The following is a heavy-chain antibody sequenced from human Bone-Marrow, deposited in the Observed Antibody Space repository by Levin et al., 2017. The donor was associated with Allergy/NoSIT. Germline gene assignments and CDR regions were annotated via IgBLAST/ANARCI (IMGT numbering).Heavy chain of an antibody. CDR2: IYYTGTT. Sequence: LRLSCTVSGGSISSGGYYWSWIRQHPGKGLEWIGYIYYTGTTYYSPSLKGRVSIAVDTSKNQFSLNLSSVTAADTAVYFCARGEELATWGQGTLVTVSS. CDR3: ARGEELAT. V-gene: IGHV4-31*03. CDR1: GGSISSGGYY. D-gene: IGHD1-7*01. J-gene: IGHJ5*02.